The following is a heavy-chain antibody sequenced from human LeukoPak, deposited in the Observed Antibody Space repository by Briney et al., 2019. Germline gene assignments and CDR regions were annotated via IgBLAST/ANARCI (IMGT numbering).Heavy chain of an antibody. CDR2: IYSGGST. V-gene: IGHV3-53*04. J-gene: IGHJ4*02. Sequence: GGSLRLSCAASGFTVSSNYMSWVRQAPGKGLEWVSVIYSGGSTYYADSVKGRFTISRHNSKNTLYLQMNSLRAEDTAVYYCARDGYDSSGNSDYFYYWGQGTLVTVSS. D-gene: IGHD3-22*01. CDR1: GFTVSSNY. CDR3: ARDGYDSSGNSDYFYY.